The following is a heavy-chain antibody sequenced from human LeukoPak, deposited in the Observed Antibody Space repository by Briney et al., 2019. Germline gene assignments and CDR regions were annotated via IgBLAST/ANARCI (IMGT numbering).Heavy chain of an antibody. CDR3: AKGNILTGYPIDY. V-gene: IGHV3-23*01. D-gene: IGHD3-9*01. CDR2: ISGSGSNT. Sequence: PGGSLRLSCAASGFTFSSYAMGWVRQAPGRGLDWVSVISGSGSNTYYADSVKGRFTISRDNSKNTLYLQMNSLRAEDTAVYYCAKGNILTGYPIDYWGQGTLVTVSS. CDR1: GFTFSSYA. J-gene: IGHJ4*02.